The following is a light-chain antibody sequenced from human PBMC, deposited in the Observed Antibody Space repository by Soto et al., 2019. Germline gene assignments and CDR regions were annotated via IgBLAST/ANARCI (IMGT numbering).Light chain of an antibody. J-gene: IGKJ1*01. CDR3: IQALQTQWT. V-gene: IGKV2-28*01. Sequence: DIVMTRSPLSLPVTPGEPASISCRSSQSLLHSNGYNYLDWYLQKPGQSPQLLIYLGSNRASGVPDRFSGSGSGTDFTLKITRVEAEDVGVYYCIQALQTQWTFGQGTKVEIK. CDR2: LGS. CDR1: QSLLHSNGYNY.